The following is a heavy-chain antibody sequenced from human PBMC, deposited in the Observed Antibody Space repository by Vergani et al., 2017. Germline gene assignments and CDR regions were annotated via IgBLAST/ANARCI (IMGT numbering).Heavy chain of an antibody. CDR3: AKAARNDAFDI. V-gene: IGHV3-30*18. CDR2: ISYDGSNK. CDR1: GFTFSSYA. Sequence: VQLVESGGGLVKPGGSLRLSCAASGFTFSSYAMSWVRQAPGKGLEWVAVISYDGSNKYYADSVKGRFTISRDNSKNTLYLQMNSLRAEDTAVYYCAKAARNDAFDIWGQGTMVTVSS. D-gene: IGHD5-18*01. J-gene: IGHJ3*02.